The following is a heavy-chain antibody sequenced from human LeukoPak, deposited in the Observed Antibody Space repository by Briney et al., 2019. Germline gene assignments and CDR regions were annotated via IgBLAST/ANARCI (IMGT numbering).Heavy chain of an antibody. D-gene: IGHD3-16*02. CDR1: NYSISTDYY. J-gene: IGHJ4*02. CDR3: ARYDVWGSYRAFDY. Sequence: PSETLSLTCTVSNYSISTDYYWGWIRLPPGKALEWIGTMYHSGSTYYNPSLKSRVTISVDTSKNQFSLKLSSVTAADTAVYYCARYDVWGSYRAFDYWGQGTLVTVSS. V-gene: IGHV4-38-2*02. CDR2: MYHSGST.